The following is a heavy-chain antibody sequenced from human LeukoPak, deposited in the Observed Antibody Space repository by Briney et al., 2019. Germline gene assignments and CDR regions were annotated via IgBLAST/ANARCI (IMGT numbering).Heavy chain of an antibody. J-gene: IGHJ4*02. CDR3: ARSRWLDAFDY. D-gene: IGHD6-19*01. CDR1: GFTFSSYS. Sequence: PGGSLRLSCAASGFTFSSYSMNWVRQAPGKGLVWVSRINSDGSTTNYADSVKGRFTISRDNAKNTLYLQMSSLRADDTAVYYCARSRWLDAFDYWGQGTLVTVSS. CDR2: INSDGSTT. V-gene: IGHV3-74*01.